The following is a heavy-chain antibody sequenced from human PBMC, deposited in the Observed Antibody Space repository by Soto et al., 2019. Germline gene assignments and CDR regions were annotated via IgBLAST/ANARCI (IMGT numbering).Heavy chain of an antibody. CDR1: GYTFTIYY. V-gene: IGHV1-18*01. CDR2: INPYNGNT. CDR3: ARYRHYRSGGTNWFDH. J-gene: IGHJ5*02. D-gene: IGHD3-10*01. Sequence: QVQLVQSGAEVKKPGASVKVSCKASGYTFTIYYISWVRQAPGQGLEWMGCINPYNGNTNYAQKFQGRVTMNTDTSTRTAYMELMSLRSDDTAVYYCARYRHYRSGGTNWFDHWGQETLFIVSS.